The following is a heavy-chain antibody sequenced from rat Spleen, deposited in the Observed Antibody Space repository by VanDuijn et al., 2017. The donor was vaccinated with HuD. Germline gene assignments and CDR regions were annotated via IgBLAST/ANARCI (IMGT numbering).Heavy chain of an antibody. D-gene: IGHD5-1*01. V-gene: IGHV2-1*01. Sequence: QVLLQESGPGLVQPSQTLSLTCTVSGFSLISNSVHWVRQPPGKGLEWMGGIWGDGSTDYNSPLKSRLTISRDTSKSQVFLKMDSLQTEDIATYYCARDGGLGDSDYWGQGVMVTVSA. CDR1: GFSLISNS. CDR3: ARDGGLGDSDY. J-gene: IGHJ2*01. CDR2: IWGDGST.